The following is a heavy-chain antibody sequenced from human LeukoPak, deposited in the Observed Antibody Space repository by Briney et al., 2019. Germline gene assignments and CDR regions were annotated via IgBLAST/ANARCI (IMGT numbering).Heavy chain of an antibody. CDR1: GFTFSGYA. V-gene: IGHV3-23*01. J-gene: IGHJ5*02. D-gene: IGHD4-17*01. CDR2: ISGSGGST. CDR3: AKDRLTVTTWVDP. Sequence: GSLRISFAASGFTFSGYAMGWVRPGPGEGLEWVSAISGSGGSTYYTDSVKGRFTISRDNSKNTLYLQMNSLRAEDTAVYYCAKDRLTVTTWVDPWGQGTLVTVSS.